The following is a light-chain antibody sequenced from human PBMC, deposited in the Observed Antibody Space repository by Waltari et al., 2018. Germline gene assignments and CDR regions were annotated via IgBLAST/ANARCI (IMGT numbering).Light chain of an antibody. CDR3: YSKDYHGDQRV. CDR2: ENN. CDR1: SLPMRY. J-gene: IGLJ3*02. V-gene: IGLV3-10*01. Sequence: SYELTQPPSVSVSPGQSARLTCSGASLPMRYVFWYQQKSGQAPVLVIHENNKRPSGIPERFSGSSSGTLATLTISGAQEDDEADYYCYSKDYHGDQRVFGGGTKLTVL.